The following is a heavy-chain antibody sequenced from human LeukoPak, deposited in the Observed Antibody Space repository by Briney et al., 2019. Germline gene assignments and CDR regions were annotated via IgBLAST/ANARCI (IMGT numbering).Heavy chain of an antibody. CDR2: IYSGGST. V-gene: IGHV3-53*01. D-gene: IGHD3-22*01. J-gene: IGHJ1*01. CDR3: AKHSSGYYYEGYFQH. Sequence: GGSLRLSCAASGFTVSSNYMTWVRQAPGKGLEWVSVIYSGGSTYYADSVKGRFTISRDNSKNTLYLQMNSLRAEDTAVYYCAKHSSGYYYEGYFQHWGQGTLVTVSS. CDR1: GFTVSSNY.